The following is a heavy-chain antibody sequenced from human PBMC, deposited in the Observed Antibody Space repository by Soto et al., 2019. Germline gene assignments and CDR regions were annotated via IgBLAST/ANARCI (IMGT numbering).Heavy chain of an antibody. V-gene: IGHV3-23*01. D-gene: IGHD4-17*01. J-gene: IGHJ4*02. CDR3: AKGLGGYGANSAFGY. CDR2: ISDGGGRT. Sequence: EVQLLESGGGLVQPGGSLRLSCEASGFTVSNYGMGWVRQAPGKGPEWVSGISDGGGRTYYADSVKGRFTISRDNPKNTLYLQMSSLRAEDTAVYYCAKGLGGYGANSAFGYWGLGTPVTVSS. CDR1: GFTVSNYG.